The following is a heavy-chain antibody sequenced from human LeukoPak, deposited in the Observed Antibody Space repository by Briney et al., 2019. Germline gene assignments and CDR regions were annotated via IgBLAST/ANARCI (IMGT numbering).Heavy chain of an antibody. CDR2: INHSGST. Sequence: PSETLSLTCAVNGGSFSGYYWSWIRQPPGKGLEWIGEINHSGSTNYNPSLKSRVTISVDTSKNQFSLKLSSVTAADTAVYYCARGKGRGSVFVYWGQGTLVTVSS. D-gene: IGHD3-10*01. V-gene: IGHV4-34*01. J-gene: IGHJ4*02. CDR3: ARGKGRGSVFVY. CDR1: GGSFSGYY.